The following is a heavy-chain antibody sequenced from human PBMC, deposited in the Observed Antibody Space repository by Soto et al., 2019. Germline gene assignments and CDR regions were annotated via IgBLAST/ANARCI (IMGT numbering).Heavy chain of an antibody. CDR3: AGINDYGDQRPDY. J-gene: IGHJ4*02. CDR1: GFTFSSYG. CDR2: IWYDGSNK. Sequence: PRLSFAASGFTFSSYGMHWVRQAPGKGLEWVAVIWYDGSNKYYADSVKGRFTISRDNSKNTLYLQMNSLRAEDTAVYYCAGINDYGDQRPDYWGQGTLVTVSS. D-gene: IGHD4-17*01. V-gene: IGHV3-33*01.